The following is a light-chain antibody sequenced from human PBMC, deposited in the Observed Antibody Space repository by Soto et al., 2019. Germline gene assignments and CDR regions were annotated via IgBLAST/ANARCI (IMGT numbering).Light chain of an antibody. CDR2: KAS. Sequence: DIQMTQSPSTLSASVGDRITITCRASQSISTWLAWYQQKPGKAPKLLIYKASSLESGVPSRFSGSGSGTEFTLTISSLQPDDFATYYCQQYNSYSLSFGPGTKVYI. J-gene: IGKJ3*01. CDR3: QQYNSYSLS. CDR1: QSISTW. V-gene: IGKV1-5*03.